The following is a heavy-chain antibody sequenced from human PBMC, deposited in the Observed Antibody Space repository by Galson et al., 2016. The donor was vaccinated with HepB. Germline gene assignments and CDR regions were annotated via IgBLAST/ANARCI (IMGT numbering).Heavy chain of an antibody. V-gene: IGHV3-7*03. CDR2: IKPDGSKK. Sequence: SLRLSCATSGFTFSSYWMTWVRQAPGKGLECLANIKPDGSKKYYVDSVKGRFTISRDNAKKSLYPKMNSMRAEDTAMYYCATDLNWNNYWGQGTLVTVSS. CDR3: ATDLNWNNY. CDR1: GFTFSSYW. D-gene: IGHD1-20*01. J-gene: IGHJ4*02.